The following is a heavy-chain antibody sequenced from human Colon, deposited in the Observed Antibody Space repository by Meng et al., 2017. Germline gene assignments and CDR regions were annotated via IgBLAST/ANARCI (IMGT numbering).Heavy chain of an antibody. CDR1: GFTFSSLW. Sequence: GESLKISSAASGFTFSSLWMSWVRQAPGKGLEWVANINQDGTKTYYVDSVKGRFTISRDNAKNSLYLQLNSLRAEDTAVYYCASAETVRGAAVGYWGQGTLVTVSS. CDR3: ASAETVRGAAVGY. J-gene: IGHJ4*02. V-gene: IGHV3-7*01. CDR2: INQDGTKT. D-gene: IGHD3-10*01.